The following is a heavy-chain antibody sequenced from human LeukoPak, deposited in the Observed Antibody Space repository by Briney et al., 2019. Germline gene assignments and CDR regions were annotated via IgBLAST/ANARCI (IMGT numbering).Heavy chain of an antibody. CDR3: ARSDSSGPARGIQH. D-gene: IGHD3-22*01. Sequence: GESLKTSCKDSGYSFSSYWIAWVRQMPGKGLEYIGIIYPGDSDIRYSPSFQGQVTISADKSISTAYLKWSSLKASDTAMYYCARSDSSGPARGIQHWGQGTLVTVFS. CDR1: GYSFSSYW. J-gene: IGHJ1*01. V-gene: IGHV5-51*01. CDR2: IYPGDSDI.